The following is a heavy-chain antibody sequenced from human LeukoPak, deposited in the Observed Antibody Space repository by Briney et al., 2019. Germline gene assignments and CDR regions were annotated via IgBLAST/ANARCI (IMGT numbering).Heavy chain of an antibody. CDR2: ISSNGGST. V-gene: IGHV3-64*01. CDR3: AKERGDYGDKNFDY. CDR1: GFTFSSCA. Sequence: GGSLRLSCAASGFTFSSCAMHWVRQAPGKGLEYVSAISSNGGSTYYANSVKGRFTISRDNSKNTLYLQMDSLRTEDTAVYYCAKERGDYGDKNFDYWGQGTLVTVSS. D-gene: IGHD4-17*01. J-gene: IGHJ4*02.